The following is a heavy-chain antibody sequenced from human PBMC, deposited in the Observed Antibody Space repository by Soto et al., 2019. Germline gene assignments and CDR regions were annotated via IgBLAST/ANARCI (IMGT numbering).Heavy chain of an antibody. D-gene: IGHD6-25*01. CDR1: GFTFSSYA. CDR2: ISGSGGST. Sequence: GGSLRLSCAASGFTFSSYAMSWVRQAPGKGLEWVSAISGSGGSTYYADSVKGRFTISRDNSKNTLYLQMNSLRAEDTAVYYCAKIISPHLLKTHSSGTIDYWGQGTLVTVSS. J-gene: IGHJ4*02. V-gene: IGHV3-23*01. CDR3: AKIISPHLLKTHSSGTIDY.